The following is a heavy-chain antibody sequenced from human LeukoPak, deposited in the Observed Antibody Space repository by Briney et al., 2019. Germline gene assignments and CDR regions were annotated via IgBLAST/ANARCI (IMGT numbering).Heavy chain of an antibody. CDR2: INPNNGDT. Sequence: VASVTVSCKASGYIFTTYFIHWVRQAPGQGLEWMGWINPNNGDTNYVQKFQGRVTMNRDTSISTAYMELTRLRSDDTALYYCAREGGYDILTGYQDYWGQGTLVTVSS. V-gene: IGHV1-2*02. CDR3: AREGGYDILTGYQDY. J-gene: IGHJ4*02. CDR1: GYIFTTYF. D-gene: IGHD3-9*01.